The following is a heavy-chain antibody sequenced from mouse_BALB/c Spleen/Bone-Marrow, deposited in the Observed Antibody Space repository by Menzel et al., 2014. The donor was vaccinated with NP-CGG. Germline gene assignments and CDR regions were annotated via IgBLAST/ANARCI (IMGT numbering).Heavy chain of an antibody. J-gene: IGHJ4*01. CDR2: INPGSGGT. CDR3: ARRDDAMDY. V-gene: IGHV1-54*03. CDR1: GYAFXNYL. Sequence: VKLQESGAELVRPGTSVKVSCKASGYAFXNYLIEWVKQRPGQGLEWIGVINPGSGGTNYNEKFKGKATLTTDKSSSTAYMQLSSLTSDDSAVYFCARRDDAMDYWGQGTSVTVSS. D-gene: IGHD3-3*01.